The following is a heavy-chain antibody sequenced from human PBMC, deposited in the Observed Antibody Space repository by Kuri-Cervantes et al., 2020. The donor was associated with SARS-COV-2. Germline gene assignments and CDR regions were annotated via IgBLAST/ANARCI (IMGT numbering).Heavy chain of an antibody. CDR1: GFSVSGNY. CDR3: AKGPPGDAFDI. J-gene: IGHJ3*02. V-gene: IGHV3-66*01. CDR2: INRDDTT. Sequence: GESLKISCVASGFSVSGNYMSWVRQAPGKGLEWVSIINRDDTTDYADSVKGRFSISRDNSKNTLYLQMNSLRAEDTAVYYCAKGPPGDAFDIWGQGTMVTVSS.